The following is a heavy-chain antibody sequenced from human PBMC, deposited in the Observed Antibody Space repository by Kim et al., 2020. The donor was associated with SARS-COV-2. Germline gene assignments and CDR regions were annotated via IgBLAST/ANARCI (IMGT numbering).Heavy chain of an antibody. CDR2: IYYSGST. CDR3: ARGGDIMWNPRSFDY. J-gene: IGHJ4*02. CDR1: GGSVSSGRYY. Sequence: SETLSLTCSVSGGSVSSGRYYWSWIRQPPGKGLEWIGYIYYSGSTNYNPSLKSRVTMSVDTSKNQFSLKLSSVTAADTAVYYCARGGDIMWNPRSFDYWGQGTLVTVSS. V-gene: IGHV4-61*01. D-gene: IGHD2-21*01.